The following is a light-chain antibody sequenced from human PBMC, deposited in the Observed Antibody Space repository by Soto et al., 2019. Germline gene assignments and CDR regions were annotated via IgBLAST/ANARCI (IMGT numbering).Light chain of an antibody. J-gene: IGKJ5*01. CDR1: QGIRNE. Sequence: DIPLTQSPSSLSASVGDRVNITCRASQGIRNELGWYQEKPGKAPNLLIYHASKLAKGVTSRFSGSGSGTDFSFIITSLQREDLATYYCQQYYGLPPLTFGQGTRLEVK. CDR2: HAS. CDR3: QQYYGLPPLT. V-gene: IGKV1-33*01.